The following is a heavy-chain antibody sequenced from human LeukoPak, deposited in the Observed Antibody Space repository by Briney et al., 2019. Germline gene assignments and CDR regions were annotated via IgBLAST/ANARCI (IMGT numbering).Heavy chain of an antibody. Sequence: ASVKVSCKASGYTFTSYYMHWVRQAPGQGLEWMGIINPSGGSTSYAQKFQGRVTMTRDTSTSTVYMELSSLRSEDTAVYYCAREEVSVAGTYNWFDPWGQGTLVTGS. CDR2: INPSGGST. D-gene: IGHD6-19*01. CDR3: AREEVSVAGTYNWFDP. CDR1: GYTFTSYY. J-gene: IGHJ5*02. V-gene: IGHV1-46*01.